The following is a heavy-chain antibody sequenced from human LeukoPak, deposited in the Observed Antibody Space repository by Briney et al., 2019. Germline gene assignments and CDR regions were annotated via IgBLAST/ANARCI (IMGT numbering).Heavy chain of an antibody. Sequence: GGSLRLSCGASGFTFSTYWMTWVRQAPGKGLEWVANIKQDGSEKYYVDSVQGRFTISRDNAKNSLYLQMNSLRAEDTAVYYCARDELRIFDYWGQGTLVTVSS. V-gene: IGHV3-7*01. J-gene: IGHJ4*02. CDR1: GFTFSTYW. CDR2: IKQDGSEK. D-gene: IGHD1-7*01. CDR3: ARDELRIFDY.